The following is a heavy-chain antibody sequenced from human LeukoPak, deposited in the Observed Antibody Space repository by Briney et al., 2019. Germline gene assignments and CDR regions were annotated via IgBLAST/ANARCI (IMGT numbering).Heavy chain of an antibody. CDR3: SRLGYYYGSGSLFTYFDY. J-gene: IGHJ4*02. CDR1: GFTFGDYA. Sequence: GGSLRLSCTASGFTFGDYATSWVRQAPGKGLEWVGFIRSKAYGGTTEYAASVKGRFTISRDDSKSIAYLQMNSLKTEDTAVYYCSRLGYYYGSGSLFTYFDYWGQGTLVTVSS. CDR2: IRSKAYGGTT. D-gene: IGHD3-10*01. V-gene: IGHV3-49*04.